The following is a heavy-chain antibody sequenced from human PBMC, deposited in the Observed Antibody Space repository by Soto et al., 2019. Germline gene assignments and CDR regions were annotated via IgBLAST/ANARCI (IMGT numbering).Heavy chain of an antibody. J-gene: IGHJ4*02. Sequence: QVQLQQSGPGLMKPSQTVSLTCAISGDSVSSNGVAWNWIRQSPSRGLEWLGRTYYASKWNNNYSTSVKSRITINPDTSKNQFSLQLHFVTPEDTAVYYCARGRKSAFDYWGQGTLVTVSS. V-gene: IGHV6-1*01. CDR2: TYYASKWNN. CDR1: GDSVSSNGVA. CDR3: ARGRKSAFDY.